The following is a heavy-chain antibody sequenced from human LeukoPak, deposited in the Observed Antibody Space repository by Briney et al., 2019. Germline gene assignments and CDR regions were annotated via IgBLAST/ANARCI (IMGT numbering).Heavy chain of an antibody. CDR1: GYTFTGYY. V-gene: IGHV1-2*02. CDR2: INPNSGGT. Sequence: ASVKVSCKASGYTFTGYYMHWVRQAPGQGLEWMGWINPNSGGTNYAQKFQGRVTMTRDTSISTAYMELSRLRSDDTAVYYCARNPPTYYDILTGYRTFDYWGQGTLVTVSS. CDR3: ARNPPTYYDILTGYRTFDY. D-gene: IGHD3-9*01. J-gene: IGHJ4*02.